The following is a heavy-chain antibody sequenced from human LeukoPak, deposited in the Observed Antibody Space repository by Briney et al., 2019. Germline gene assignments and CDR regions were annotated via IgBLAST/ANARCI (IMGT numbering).Heavy chain of an antibody. J-gene: IGHJ4*02. CDR3: AKTPSHYYDSSGLDY. Sequence: GGSLRLSCAASGFTFSSYAMSWVRQAPGKGLEWVSAISGSGGSTYYADSVKGRFTISRENSKNTLYLQMNSLRAEDTAVYYCAKTPSHYYDSSGLDYWGQGTLVTVSS. CDR1: GFTFSSYA. CDR2: ISGSGGST. V-gene: IGHV3-23*01. D-gene: IGHD3-22*01.